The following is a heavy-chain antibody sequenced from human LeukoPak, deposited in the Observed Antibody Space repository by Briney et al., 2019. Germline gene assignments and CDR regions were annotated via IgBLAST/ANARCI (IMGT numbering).Heavy chain of an antibody. CDR3: ARDGLRGYYDSSGFFDY. CDR1: GFTFSSYN. V-gene: IGHV3-21*01. Sequence: GGSLRLSCAASGFTFSSYNMNWVRQAPGKGLKWVSSISGSSSFISYADSVKGRFTISRDNAKNSLYLQMNSLRAEDTAVYYCARDGLRGYYDSSGFFDYWGQGTLVTVSS. CDR2: ISGSSSFI. D-gene: IGHD3-22*01. J-gene: IGHJ4*02.